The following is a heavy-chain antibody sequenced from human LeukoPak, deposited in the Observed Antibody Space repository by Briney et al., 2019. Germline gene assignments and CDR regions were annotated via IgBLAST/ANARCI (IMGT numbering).Heavy chain of an antibody. D-gene: IGHD4-23*01. V-gene: IGHV1-18*01. CDR2: ISAYNGNT. J-gene: IGHJ4*02. CDR3: ARDRGSLSYEGAAFGGNSGEGY. Sequence: ASVKVSCKASGYTFTSYGISWVRQAPGQGLEWMGWISAYNGNTNYAQKLQGRVTMTTDTSTSTAYMELRSLRSDDTAVYYCARDRGSLSYEGAAFGGNSGEGYWGQGTLVTVSS. CDR1: GYTFTSYG.